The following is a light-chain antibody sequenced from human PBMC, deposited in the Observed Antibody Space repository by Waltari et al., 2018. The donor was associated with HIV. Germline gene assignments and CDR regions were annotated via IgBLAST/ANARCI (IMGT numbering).Light chain of an antibody. CDR2: GKK. V-gene: IGLV1-40*01. CDR3: QSYDSSFSGAV. J-gene: IGLJ2*01. CDR1: SSNLGAGSG. Sequence: QSVLTQPPSVSAAPGQTVTVSCSATSSNLGAGSGVHWYPQIPGTAPKLLIYGKKKRPSGVPDRFSGSKSGATASLAISGLQPEDEADYYCQSYDSSFSGAVFGGGTKLTVL.